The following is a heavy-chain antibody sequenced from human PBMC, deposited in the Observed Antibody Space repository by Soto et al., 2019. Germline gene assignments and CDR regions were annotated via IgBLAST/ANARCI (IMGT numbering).Heavy chain of an antibody. CDR2: IIPIFGTA. V-gene: IGHV1-69*01. CDR3: ARGWNDFPH. D-gene: IGHD1-1*01. Sequence: QVQLVQSGAEVKKPGSSVKVSCKASGGTFSNYVITWVRQAPGQGLECMGGIIPIFGTANYAQKFQGRVTITADEPTSTVYMELSSLRSEATAVYYCARGWNDFPHWGQGTLVTVYS. J-gene: IGHJ1*01. CDR1: GGTFSNYV.